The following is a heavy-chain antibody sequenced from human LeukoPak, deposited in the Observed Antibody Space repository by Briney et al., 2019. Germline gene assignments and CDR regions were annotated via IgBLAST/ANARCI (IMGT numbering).Heavy chain of an antibody. Sequence: PSETLSLTCAVYGGSFSGYYWSWIRQPPGKGLEWIGEINHSGSTNYNPSLKSRVTISADTSKNQFSLKLSSVTAADTAVYYCVRVGILYWSNYFDYWGQGTLVTVSS. CDR2: INHSGST. CDR3: VRVGILYWSNYFDY. D-gene: IGHD2-8*02. CDR1: GGSFSGYY. J-gene: IGHJ4*02. V-gene: IGHV4-34*01.